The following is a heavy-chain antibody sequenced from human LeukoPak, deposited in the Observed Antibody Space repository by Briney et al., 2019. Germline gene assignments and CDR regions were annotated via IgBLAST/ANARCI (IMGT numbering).Heavy chain of an antibody. CDR2: IYYSGST. V-gene: IGHV4-59*08. D-gene: IGHD3-3*01. Sequence: PSETLSLTCTVSGGSISSYYWSWIRQPPGKGLEWIGYIYYSGSTNYNPSLKSRVTISVDTSKNQFSLKLSSVTAADTAVYYCARQQLRDYDFWSGYSLPYYFDYWGQGTLVTVSS. J-gene: IGHJ4*02. CDR1: GGSISSYY. CDR3: ARQQLRDYDFWSGYSLPYYFDY.